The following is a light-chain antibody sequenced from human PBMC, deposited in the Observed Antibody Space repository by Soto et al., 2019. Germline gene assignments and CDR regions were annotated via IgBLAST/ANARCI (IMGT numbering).Light chain of an antibody. CDR3: QQYYNTPYT. CDR1: QSVLYSSNNKSY. J-gene: IGKJ2*01. V-gene: IGKV4-1*01. Sequence: DIVMTQFPDSLTVPLGERATINCKSSQSVLYSSNNKSYLAWYQHKPGQPPKVLIYWASTRESGVPDRFSGSGSGTDFTLTISSLQADAVAVYYCQQYYNTPYTFGQGTKLEI. CDR2: WAS.